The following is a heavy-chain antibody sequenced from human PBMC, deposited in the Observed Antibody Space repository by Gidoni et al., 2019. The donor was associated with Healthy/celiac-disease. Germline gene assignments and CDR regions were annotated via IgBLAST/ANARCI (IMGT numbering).Heavy chain of an antibody. V-gene: IGHV3-7*03. J-gene: IGHJ4*02. CDR1: GFTFSSYW. CDR2: IRQDGSEK. CDR3: ARVQYTAIIDY. Sequence: EVQLVESGGGLVQPGGSLRLSCAASGFTFSSYWMSWVRQAPGKGLGWVANIRQDGSEKYYVDSVKGRFTISRDNAKNSLYLQMNSLRAEDTAVYYCARVQYTAIIDYWGQGTLVTVSS. D-gene: IGHD5-18*01.